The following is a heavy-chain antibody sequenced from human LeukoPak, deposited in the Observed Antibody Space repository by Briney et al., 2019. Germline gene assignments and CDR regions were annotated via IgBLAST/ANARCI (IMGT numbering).Heavy chain of an antibody. D-gene: IGHD4-17*01. V-gene: IGHV5-51*03. CDR3: VRRQWGTNADYQYYFDY. CDR2: IYPGDSDI. Sequence: PGESLKLSCKASGYIFTTSWINWVRQMPGKGLEWIAFIYPGDSDIRYSASVQGQVTISADKSISTAYLQLSSLKASDSAMYYCVRRQWGTNADYQYYFDYWGQGTLVTVSS. CDR1: GYIFTTSW. J-gene: IGHJ4*02.